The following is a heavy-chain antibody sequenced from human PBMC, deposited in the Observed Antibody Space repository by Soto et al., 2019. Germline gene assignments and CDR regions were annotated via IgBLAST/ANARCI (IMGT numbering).Heavy chain of an antibody. CDR3: ARVRLYDFWSGYYVWFDP. Sequence: GASVKVSCKAYGYTFTSYAMHWVRQAPGQRLEWMGWISAYNGNTNYAQKLQGRVTMTTDTSTSTAYMELRSLRSDDTAVYYCARVRLYDFWSGYYVWFDPWGQGTLVTVSS. D-gene: IGHD3-3*01. CDR1: GYTFTSYA. J-gene: IGHJ5*02. CDR2: ISAYNGNT. V-gene: IGHV1-18*01.